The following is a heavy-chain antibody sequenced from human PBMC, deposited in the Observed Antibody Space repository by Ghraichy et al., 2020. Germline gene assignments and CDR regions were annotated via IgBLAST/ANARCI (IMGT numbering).Heavy chain of an antibody. J-gene: IGHJ5*02. D-gene: IGHD2-2*01. CDR2: ISDSGNT. CDR1: GVSLNDQY. V-gene: IGHV4-34*01. Sequence: SQTLSLTCGVYGVSLNDQYWNWIRQTPGKGLEWIGEISDSGNTNCNPSLKSRVTISRDTSKNQFSLQLSSVTVADTAVYYCSRGGLGYCSSTTCYATKRIAVAGAFWFDPWGQGTPVTVCS. CDR3: SRGGLGYCSSTTCYATKRIAVAGAFWFDP.